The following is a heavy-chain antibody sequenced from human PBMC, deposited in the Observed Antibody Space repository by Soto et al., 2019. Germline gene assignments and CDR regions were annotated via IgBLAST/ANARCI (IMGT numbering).Heavy chain of an antibody. D-gene: IGHD2-21*02. CDR1: GYSFTSYW. J-gene: IGHJ6*02. CDR2: IDPSDSYT. V-gene: IGHV5-10-1*01. Sequence: PGESLKISCKGSGYSFTSYWISWVRQMPGKGLEWMGRIDPSDSYTNYSPSFQGHVTISADKSISTAYLQWSSLKASDTAMYYCAGQWGNIVVVTATHYYYYGMDVWGQGTTVTVSS. CDR3: AGQWGNIVVVTATHYYYYGMDV.